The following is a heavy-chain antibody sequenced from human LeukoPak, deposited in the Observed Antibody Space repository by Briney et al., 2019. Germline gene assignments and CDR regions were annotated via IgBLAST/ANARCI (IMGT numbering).Heavy chain of an antibody. CDR2: ISYDGSNK. CDR1: GFTFSSYE. J-gene: IGHJ4*02. Sequence: GGSLRLSCAASGFTFSSYEMNWVRQAPGKGLEWVAVISYDGSNKYYADSVKGRFTISRDNSKNTLYLQMNSLRAEDTAVYYCARDWWYYDSSGYYPYWGQGTLVTVSS. CDR3: ARDWWYYDSSGYYPY. V-gene: IGHV3-30*04. D-gene: IGHD3-22*01.